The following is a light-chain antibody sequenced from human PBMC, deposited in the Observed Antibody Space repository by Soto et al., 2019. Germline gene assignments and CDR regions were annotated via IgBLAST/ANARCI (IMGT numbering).Light chain of an antibody. CDR1: QGVSSY. CDR2: GAS. J-gene: IGKJ5*01. CDR3: QQYANWPKT. V-gene: IGKV3-15*01. Sequence: EVVMTQSPATLSVSPGERATLSCRASQGVSSYLAWYQQKPGQAPRLLIYGASTRATGIPARFSGSGSGTEFTLTISSLQSEDSAVYFCQQYANWPKTFGQGTRLEIK.